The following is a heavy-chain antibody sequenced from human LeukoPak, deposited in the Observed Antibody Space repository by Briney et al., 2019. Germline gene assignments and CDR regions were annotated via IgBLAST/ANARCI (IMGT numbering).Heavy chain of an antibody. CDR1: GGPIRSYY. CDR2: IYYSGST. V-gene: IGHV4-59*01. D-gene: IGHD4-23*01. J-gene: IGHJ4*02. Sequence: KPSETLSLTCTVSGGPIRSYYWSWIRQPPGKGLEWIGYIYYSGSTNYNPSLKSRVTISVDTSKNQFSLKLSSVTAADTAVYYCARVNDYGGNPRLVFFDYWGQGTLVTVSS. CDR3: ARVNDYGGNPRLVFFDY.